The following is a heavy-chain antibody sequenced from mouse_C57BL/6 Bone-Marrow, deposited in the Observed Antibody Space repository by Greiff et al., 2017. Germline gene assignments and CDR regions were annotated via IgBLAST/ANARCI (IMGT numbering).Heavy chain of an antibody. CDR1: GYSITSGYY. V-gene: IGHV3-6*01. CDR2: ISYDGSN. Sequence: VQLQQSGPGLVKPSQSLSLTCSVTGYSITSGYYWNWIRQFPGNKLEWMGYISYDGSNNYNPSLKNRISITRDTSKNQFFLKLNSVTTEDTATYYCGSEAWFAYWGQGTLVTVSA. J-gene: IGHJ3*01. CDR3: GSEAWFAY.